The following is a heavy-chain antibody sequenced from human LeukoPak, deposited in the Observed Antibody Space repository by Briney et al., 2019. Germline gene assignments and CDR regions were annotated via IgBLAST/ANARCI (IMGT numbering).Heavy chain of an antibody. CDR1: GFTFSSYA. Sequence: GGSLRLSCAASGFTFSSYAMHWVRQAPGKGLEWVAVISYDGSNKYYADSVKGRFTISRDNSKNTLYLQMNSLRAEDTAVYYCARGKRWLQLSGEVDYWGQGTLVTVSS. CDR2: ISYDGSNK. D-gene: IGHD5-24*01. CDR3: ARGKRWLQLSGEVDY. J-gene: IGHJ4*02. V-gene: IGHV3-30*04.